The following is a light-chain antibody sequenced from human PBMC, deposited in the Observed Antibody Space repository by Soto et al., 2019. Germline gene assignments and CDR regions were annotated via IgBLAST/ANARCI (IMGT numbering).Light chain of an antibody. CDR1: QGIGVY. J-gene: IGKJ4*01. Sequence: GDRVTLTCRASQGIGVYLAWFQQKPGKVPRLLIYAASALQSGVPSRFSGGGSGTDFTLTINSLQPEDVATYYCQKYNSAPLAFGGGTKVEIK. CDR3: QKYNSAPLA. V-gene: IGKV1-27*01. CDR2: AAS.